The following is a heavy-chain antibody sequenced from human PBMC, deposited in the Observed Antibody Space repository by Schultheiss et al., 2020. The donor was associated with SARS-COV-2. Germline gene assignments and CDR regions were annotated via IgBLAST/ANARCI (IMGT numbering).Heavy chain of an antibody. Sequence: SQTLSLTCTVSGGSISSYYWSWIRQPPGKGLEWIGYIYYSGSTNYNPSLKSRVTISVDTSKNQFSLKLSSVTAADTAVYYCARIRYNAFDYWGQGTTVTVSS. CDR3: ARIRYNAFDY. J-gene: IGHJ4*03. V-gene: IGHV4-59*01. CDR2: IYYSGST. D-gene: IGHD5-24*01. CDR1: GGSISSYY.